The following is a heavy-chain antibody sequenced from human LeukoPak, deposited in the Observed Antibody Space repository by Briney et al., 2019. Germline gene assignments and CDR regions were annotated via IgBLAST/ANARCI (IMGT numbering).Heavy chain of an antibody. Sequence: PGGSLRLSCAASGFTFSSYGMHWVRQAPGKGLEWVAFIRYDGSNKYYADSVKGRFTISRDNSKNTLYLQMNSLRAEDTAVYHCAKDRREYSSGWYLDYWGQGTLVTVSS. CDR2: IRYDGSNK. V-gene: IGHV3-30*02. CDR3: AKDRREYSSGWYLDY. CDR1: GFTFSSYG. D-gene: IGHD6-19*01. J-gene: IGHJ4*02.